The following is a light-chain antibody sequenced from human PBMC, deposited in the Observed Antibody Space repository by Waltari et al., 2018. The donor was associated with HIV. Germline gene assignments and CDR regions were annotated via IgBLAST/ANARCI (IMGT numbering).Light chain of an antibody. CDR3: QQYATSPRT. Sequence: IVLTQSPGTLSLSPGERATLSCRSSQSVTSSYIAWYQQKPGQAPRLLIYGTSTRATGITDRFSGSGSGTDFTLTISGLEPEDFAVYYCQQYATSPRTFGQGTKLEIK. CDR1: QSVTSSY. V-gene: IGKV3-20*01. J-gene: IGKJ2*01. CDR2: GTS.